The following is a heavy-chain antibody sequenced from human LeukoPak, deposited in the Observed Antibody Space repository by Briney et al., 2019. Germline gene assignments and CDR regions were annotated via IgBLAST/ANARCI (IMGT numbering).Heavy chain of an antibody. V-gene: IGHV3-7*03. CDR1: GFTFSSYW. J-gene: IGHJ1*01. CDR2: VKLDGSEK. CDR3: AKDNYDSSGYLEYFQH. D-gene: IGHD3-22*01. Sequence: GGSLRLSCAASGFTFSSYWLSWVRQAPGKGLEWVANVKLDGSEKYYVDSVKGRFTISRDNSKNTLYLQMNSLRAEDTAVYYCAKDNYDSSGYLEYFQHWGQGTLVTVSS.